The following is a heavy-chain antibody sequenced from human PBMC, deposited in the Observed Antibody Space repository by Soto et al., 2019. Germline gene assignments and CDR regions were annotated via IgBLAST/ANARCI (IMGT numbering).Heavy chain of an antibody. Sequence: HGESLKISCKGSGYSFTSYWIGWVRQMPGKGLEWMGIIYPGDSDTRYSPSFQGQVTISADKSTSTAYLQWSSLKASDTAMYYCARHAPYYYDSSGYYYWGQGTLVTVSS. CDR3: ARHAPYYYDSSGYYY. J-gene: IGHJ4*02. CDR2: IYPGDSDT. D-gene: IGHD3-22*01. V-gene: IGHV5-51*01. CDR1: GYSFTSYW.